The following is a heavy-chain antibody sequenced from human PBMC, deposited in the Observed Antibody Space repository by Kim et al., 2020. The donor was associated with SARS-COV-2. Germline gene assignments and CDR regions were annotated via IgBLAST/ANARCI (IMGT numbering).Heavy chain of an antibody. CDR2: ISSNGGST. J-gene: IGHJ4*02. CDR3: VKVGQRFGELFAFFDY. D-gene: IGHD3-10*01. Sequence: GGSLRLSCSASGFTFSSYAMHWVRQAPGKGLEYVSAISSNGGSTYYADSVKGRFTISRDNSKNTLYLQMSSLRAEDTAVYYCVKVGQRFGELFAFFDYWGQGTLVTVSS. V-gene: IGHV3-64D*06. CDR1: GFTFSSYA.